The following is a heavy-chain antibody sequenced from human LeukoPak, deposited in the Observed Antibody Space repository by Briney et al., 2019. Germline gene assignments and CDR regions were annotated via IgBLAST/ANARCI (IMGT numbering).Heavy chain of an antibody. V-gene: IGHV3-21*01. CDR3: ARGPRCNWNDEDYFDY. CDR2: ISSSSSYI. CDR1: GFTFSSYS. J-gene: IGHJ4*02. D-gene: IGHD1-1*01. Sequence: GGSLRLSCAASGFTFSSYSMNWVRQAPGKGLEWVSSISSSSSYIYYADSVKGRFTISTDNAKNSLYLQMNSLRAEDTAVYYCARGPRCNWNDEDYFDYWGQGTLVTVSS.